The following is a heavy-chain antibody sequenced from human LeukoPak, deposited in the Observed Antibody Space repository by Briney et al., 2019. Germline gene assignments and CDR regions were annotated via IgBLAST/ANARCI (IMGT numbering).Heavy chain of an antibody. CDR3: AKELPYYDILTGYYSNNWFDP. D-gene: IGHD3-9*01. V-gene: IGHV4-61*02. CDR1: GGSISSGSYY. CDR2: IYTRGST. J-gene: IGHJ5*02. Sequence: PSETLSLTCTVSGGSISSGSYYWSWIRQPAGKGLEWIGRIYTRGSTNYNPSLKSRVTISVDTSKNQFSLKLSSVTAADTAVYYCAKELPYYDILTGYYSNNWFDPWGQGTLVTVSS.